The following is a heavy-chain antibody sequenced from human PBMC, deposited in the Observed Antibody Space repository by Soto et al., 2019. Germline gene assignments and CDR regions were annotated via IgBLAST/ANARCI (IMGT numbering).Heavy chain of an antibody. D-gene: IGHD4-17*01. CDR3: ASHDYSDFPFDY. J-gene: IGHJ4*02. Sequence: SGTLSITCTVSGGSISSWGYYWRWKRQNTGKGLEGIGYIYYSGSTDYNPSLKSRVTMSVDTSNNQLSLKLNSVTAAYSAFYFCASHDYSDFPFDYWGQGTLVTVSS. V-gene: IGHV4-61*08. CDR1: GGSISSWGYY. CDR2: IYYSGST.